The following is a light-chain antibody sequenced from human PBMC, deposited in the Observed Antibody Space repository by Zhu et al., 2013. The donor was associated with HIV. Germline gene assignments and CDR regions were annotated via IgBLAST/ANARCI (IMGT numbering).Light chain of an antibody. J-gene: IGLJ2*01. Sequence: QTVVIQEPSLTVSPGGTVTFTCGSNTGAVTTNYYPNWFQQRPGQPPRALIYTTTIRHSWTPARFSGSLLGGKAALTLSGAQFEDEADYYCLLLHPGARVFGGGTKLSVL. CDR2: TTT. CDR3: LLLHPGARV. V-gene: IGLV7-43*01. CDR1: TGAVTTNYY.